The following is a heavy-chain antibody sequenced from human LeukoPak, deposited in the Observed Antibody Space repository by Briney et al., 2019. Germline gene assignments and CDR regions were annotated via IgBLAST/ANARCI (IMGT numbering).Heavy chain of an antibody. Sequence: GGSLRLSCAVSGFSVSTNYMSWVRQAPGKGLEWVSAISGSGGSTYYADSVKGRFTISRDNSKNTLYLQMNSLRAEDTAVYYCAKDWWGSGWAQDAFDIWGQGTMVTVSS. V-gene: IGHV3-23*01. D-gene: IGHD3-10*01. CDR3: AKDWWGSGWAQDAFDI. CDR1: GFSVSTNY. J-gene: IGHJ3*02. CDR2: ISGSGGST.